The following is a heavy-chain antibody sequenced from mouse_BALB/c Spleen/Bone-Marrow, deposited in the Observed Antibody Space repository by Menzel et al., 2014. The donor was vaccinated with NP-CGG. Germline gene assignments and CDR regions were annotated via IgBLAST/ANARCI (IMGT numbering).Heavy chain of an antibody. D-gene: IGHD1-1*01. CDR3: ARNHFGSNSLGY. CDR1: GYSFTGYN. Sequence: VKISCKASGYSFTGYNMNWVKQSDGRSLEWIGNIDPYYGGTSYNQKFRGKATLTVDKSSSTAYMQLTSLTSEDSAVYYCARNHFGSNSLGYWGQGTLVTVSA. CDR2: IDPYYGGT. J-gene: IGHJ3*01. V-gene: IGHV1S135*01.